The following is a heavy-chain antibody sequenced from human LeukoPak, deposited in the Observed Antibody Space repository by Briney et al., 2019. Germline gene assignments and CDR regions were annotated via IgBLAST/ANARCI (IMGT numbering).Heavy chain of an antibody. D-gene: IGHD3-10*01. CDR1: GFTFSSYA. CDR3: ASGPLGEVSEKVY. V-gene: IGHV3-30*04. CDR2: VSYDGSNK. J-gene: IGHJ4*02. Sequence: GGSLRLSCAASGFTFSSYAMHWVRQAPGKGLEWVAVVSYDGSNKYYADSVKGRFTISRDNSKNTLYLQMNSLRAEDTAVYYCASGPLGEVSEKVYWGQGTLVTVSS.